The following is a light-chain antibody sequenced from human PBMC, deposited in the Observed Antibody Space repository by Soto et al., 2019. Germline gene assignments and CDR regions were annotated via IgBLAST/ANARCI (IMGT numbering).Light chain of an antibody. CDR1: SSDVGSFNY. CDR2: EVT. V-gene: IGLV2-14*01. CDR3: VSYATSTTLYV. Sequence: QSVLTQPASVSGSPGQSITISCTATSSDVGSFNYVSWYQHHPGKAPKLMIYEVTSRPSGVSNRFSGSKSGNTASLTISGLQAEDEADYYCVSYATSTTLYVFGSGTKVTV. J-gene: IGLJ1*01.